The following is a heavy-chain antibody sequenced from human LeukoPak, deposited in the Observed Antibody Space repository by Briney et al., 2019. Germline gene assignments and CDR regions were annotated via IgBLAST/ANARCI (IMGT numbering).Heavy chain of an antibody. CDR1: GGSISSGSYY. CDR3: ARDLPGIAAAGPPHWFDP. J-gene: IGHJ5*02. CDR2: IYYSGST. D-gene: IGHD6-13*01. Sequence: SSETLSLTCTVSGGSISSGSYYWSWIRQPPGKGLEWIGYIYYSGSTNYNPSLKSRVTISVDTSKNQFSLKLSSVTAADTAVYYCARDLPGIAAAGPPHWFDPWGQGTLVTVSS. V-gene: IGHV4-61*01.